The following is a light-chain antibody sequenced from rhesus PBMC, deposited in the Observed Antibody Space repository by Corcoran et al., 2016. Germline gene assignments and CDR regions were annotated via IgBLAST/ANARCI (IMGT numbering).Light chain of an antibody. V-gene: IGKV1-94*01. J-gene: IGKJ1*01. CDR3: LQDYTSPWT. CDR1: QGINKE. Sequence: DIQMTQSPSSLSASVGDRVTVTCRASQGINKELSWYQQKPGKAPTLLIYAASSLQTGVSSRFRGSGSGTDYTPPISSLKPEDVATYYCLQDYTSPWTFGQGTKVEIK. CDR2: AAS.